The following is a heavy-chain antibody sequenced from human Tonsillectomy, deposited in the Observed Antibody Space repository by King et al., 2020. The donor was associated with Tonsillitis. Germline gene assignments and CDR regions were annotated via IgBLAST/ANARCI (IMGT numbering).Heavy chain of an antibody. CDR3: ARXPATXGLTPYXYXXX. D-gene: IGHD1-26*01. Sequence: VQLQQWGAGLLKPSETLSLTCAVYGGPFSGNSWSWIRQPPGKELEWIGEVHHSGRTRYNPSLKSRVSILVDTPENQLSLRRTSVTAADTAVYYCARXPATXGLTPYXYXXXXXKXTTVTVSS. V-gene: IGHV4-34*01. CDR2: VHHSGRT. CDR1: GGPFSGNS. J-gene: IGHJ6*03.